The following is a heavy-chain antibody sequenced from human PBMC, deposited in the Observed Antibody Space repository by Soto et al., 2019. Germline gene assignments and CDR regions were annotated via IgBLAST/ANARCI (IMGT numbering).Heavy chain of an antibody. Sequence: QLQLQESGPGLVKPSETLSLTCAVSGGSVSSGDNYWGWIRQSPGKGLEWIGSVHDTGTTHYNPSLTSRVTISVYTSKNQFSLNVNSVTAADTAVYYCARGLSSPSAAGVWGQGTLVTVSS. D-gene: IGHD6-6*01. CDR3: ARGLSSPSAAGV. V-gene: IGHV4-39*01. CDR2: VHDTGTT. CDR1: GGSVSSGDNY. J-gene: IGHJ4*02.